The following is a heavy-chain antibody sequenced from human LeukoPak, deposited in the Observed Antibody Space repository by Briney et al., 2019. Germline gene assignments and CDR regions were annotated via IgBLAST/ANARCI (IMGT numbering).Heavy chain of an antibody. Sequence: GGSLRLSCAASGFTFSSYGMSWVRQAPGKGLEWVSGISGSGGSTSYADSVKGRFTISRDNSKNTLYLQMNSLRAEDTAVYYCARVEYSSSWYVPYYYYYMDVWGRGTTVTVSS. D-gene: IGHD6-13*01. J-gene: IGHJ6*03. V-gene: IGHV3-23*01. CDR2: ISGSGGST. CDR3: ARVEYSSSWYVPYYYYYMDV. CDR1: GFTFSSYG.